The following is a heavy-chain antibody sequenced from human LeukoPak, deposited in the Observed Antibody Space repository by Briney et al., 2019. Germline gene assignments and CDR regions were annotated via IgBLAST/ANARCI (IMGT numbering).Heavy chain of an antibody. D-gene: IGHD6-13*01. V-gene: IGHV1-2*02. CDR2: INPNSGGT. Sequence: GASVKVSCKASGYTFTGYYMHWVRQAPGQGLEWMGWINPNSGGTNYAQKFQGRVTMTRDRSISTVYMELSRLRSDDTAVYYCAVRIAAANFDYWGQGTLVTVSS. CDR3: AVRIAAANFDY. J-gene: IGHJ4*02. CDR1: GYTFTGYY.